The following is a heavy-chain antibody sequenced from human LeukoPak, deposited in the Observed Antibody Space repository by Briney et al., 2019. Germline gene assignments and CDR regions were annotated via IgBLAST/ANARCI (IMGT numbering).Heavy chain of an antibody. V-gene: IGHV3-30*04. D-gene: IGHD3-9*01. J-gene: IGHJ5*02. CDR2: ISYDGSNK. CDR1: GFTFSSYA. CDR3: ARGDSGYYDIYKNWFDP. Sequence: PGGSLRLSCAASGFTFSSYAMHWVRQAPGKGLEWVAVISYDGSNKYYADSVKGRFTISRDNSKNTLYLQMNSLRAEDTAVYYCARGDSGYYDIYKNWFDPXGQGTLVTVSS.